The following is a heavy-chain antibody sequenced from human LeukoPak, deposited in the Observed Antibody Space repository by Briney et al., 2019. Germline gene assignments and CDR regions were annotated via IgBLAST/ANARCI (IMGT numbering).Heavy chain of an antibody. CDR3: ARVKIKFDYGGNSIDY. Sequence: ASVKVSCKASGYTLTSYGISWVRQAPGQGLEWMGWISAYNGNTNYAQKLQGRVTMTTDTSTSTAYMELRSLRSDDTAVYYCARVKIKFDYGGNSIDYWGQGTLVTVSS. V-gene: IGHV1-18*01. CDR1: GYTLTSYG. D-gene: IGHD4-23*01. CDR2: ISAYNGNT. J-gene: IGHJ4*02.